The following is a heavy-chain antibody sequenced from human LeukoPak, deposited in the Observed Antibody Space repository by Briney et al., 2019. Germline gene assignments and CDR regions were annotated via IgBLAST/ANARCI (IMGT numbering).Heavy chain of an antibody. CDR1: GFTFSSYG. Sequence: TGGSLRLSCAASGFTFSSYGMSWVRQAPGKGLEWVSSISSSTNYIYYADSVKGRFTISRDNAKNSLYLQMNSLRAEDTALYYCATNGGGDSGYGNFDYWGQGTLVTVSS. CDR3: ATNGGGDSGYGNFDY. D-gene: IGHD5-12*01. V-gene: IGHV3-21*04. J-gene: IGHJ4*02. CDR2: ISSSTNYI.